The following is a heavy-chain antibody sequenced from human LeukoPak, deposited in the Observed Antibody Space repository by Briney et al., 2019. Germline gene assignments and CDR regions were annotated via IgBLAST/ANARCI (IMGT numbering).Heavy chain of an antibody. V-gene: IGHV3-21*01. Sequence: PGGSLRLSCAASGFTFSSYSMNWVRNAAGKGLEWVSSISSSSSYIYYADSEKGRFTISRDNAKNSLYLQMNSLRAEDTAVYYCARAAVGAIPFDYWGQGTLVTVSS. J-gene: IGHJ4*02. CDR1: GFTFSSYS. CDR3: ARAAVGAIPFDY. CDR2: ISSSSSYI. D-gene: IGHD1-26*01.